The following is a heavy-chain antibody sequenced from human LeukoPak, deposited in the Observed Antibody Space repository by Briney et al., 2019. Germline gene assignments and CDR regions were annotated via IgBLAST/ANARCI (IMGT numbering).Heavy chain of an antibody. D-gene: IGHD1-7*01. CDR2: IYDSGST. J-gene: IGHJ4*02. CDR3: ARSRNYNIDY. V-gene: IGHV4-39*01. Sequence: PSETLSLTCTVSGGSIRSSYYYWGWIRQPPGKGLEWIGSIYDSGSTYYNPSLKSRVTISVDTSKNQFSLKLNSVTPEDTAVYYCARSRNYNIDYWGQGTLVTVSS. CDR1: GGSIRSSYYY.